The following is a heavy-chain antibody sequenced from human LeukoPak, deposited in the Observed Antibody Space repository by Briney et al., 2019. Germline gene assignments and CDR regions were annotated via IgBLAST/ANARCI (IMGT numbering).Heavy chain of an antibody. Sequence: SETLSLTCAVYGGSFSGYYWSWIRQPPGKGLEWIGEINHSGSTNYNPSLKSRVTISVDTSKNQFSLKLSSVTAADTAVYYCATGGYGYYFDYWGQGTLVTVSS. CDR3: ATGGYGYYFDY. V-gene: IGHV4-34*01. CDR2: INHSGST. D-gene: IGHD5-18*01. J-gene: IGHJ4*02. CDR1: GGSFSGYY.